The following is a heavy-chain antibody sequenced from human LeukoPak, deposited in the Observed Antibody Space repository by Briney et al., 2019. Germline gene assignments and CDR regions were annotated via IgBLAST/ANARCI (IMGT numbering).Heavy chain of an antibody. V-gene: IGHV1-46*01. CDR3: ASPAGYSENFDY. CDR1: GYTFTNYY. D-gene: IGHD6-13*01. CDR2: SNPGDGST. J-gene: IGHJ4*02. Sequence: GASVKVSCKASGYTFTNYYIHWVRQAPGQGLEWMGISNPGDGSTTYAQKFQARVTMTRDTSTSTVYMDLSSLKSEDTAVYYCASPAGYSENFDYWGQGTLVTVSS.